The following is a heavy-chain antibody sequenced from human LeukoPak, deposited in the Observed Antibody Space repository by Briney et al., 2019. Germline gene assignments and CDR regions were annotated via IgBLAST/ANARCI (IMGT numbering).Heavy chain of an antibody. CDR3: AREVYDCSGSYFDY. D-gene: IGHD3-10*01. Sequence: PSETLSLTCPVPGCSLRSSYWSWIRQPPGKGLEWIGYIYYSGSTNYNPSLKSRVTISVDTSKNQFSLKLSSVTAADTAVYYCAREVYDCSGSYFDYWGQGTLVTVSS. CDR2: IYYSGST. V-gene: IGHV4-59*01. CDR1: GCSLRSSY. J-gene: IGHJ4*02.